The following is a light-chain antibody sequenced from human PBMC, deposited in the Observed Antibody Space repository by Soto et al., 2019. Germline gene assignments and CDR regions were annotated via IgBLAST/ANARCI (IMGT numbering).Light chain of an antibody. CDR1: HTFSSF. CDR3: QQTDSPPFT. CDR2: GAY. J-gene: IGKJ2*01. Sequence: DIQMTQSPSYLSASVGDRVTITCRASHTFSSFLIWYQQKRGKPTTRLIYGAYNLRNGVPSRFTGSGGGAEFRLTISSLQPDDFATYYCQQTDSPPFTFGQGTSLELK. V-gene: IGKV1-39*01.